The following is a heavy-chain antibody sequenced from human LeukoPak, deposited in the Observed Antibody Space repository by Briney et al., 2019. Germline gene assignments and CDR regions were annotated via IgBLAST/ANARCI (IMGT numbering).Heavy chain of an antibody. CDR2: MNPNSGNT. CDR3: ARGPSLIVGYMDV. Sequence: ASVKVSCKASGYTFTNYDINWVRQASGQGLEWMGWMNPNSGNTGYAQKFQGRFTMTWDTSISTAYMELSSLRSEDTAVYYCARGPSLIVGYMDVWGKGTTVTVSS. J-gene: IGHJ6*03. CDR1: GYTFTNYD. D-gene: IGHD2-15*01. V-gene: IGHV1-8*01.